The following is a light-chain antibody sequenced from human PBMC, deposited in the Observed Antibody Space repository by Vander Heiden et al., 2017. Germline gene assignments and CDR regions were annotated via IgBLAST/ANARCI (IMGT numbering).Light chain of an antibody. J-gene: IGLJ2*01. CDR1: STNIGSNT. V-gene: IGLV1-44*01. Sequence: QSVLTQPPSASGTPGQRVTISCSGSSTNIGSNTVHWYQQLPGTAPKLLIYSNNQRPSGVPDRFSGSKSGTSASLAIRGLQSEDEADYYCAAWDDSLRDVVFGGGTKLTVL. CDR3: AAWDDSLRDVV. CDR2: SNN.